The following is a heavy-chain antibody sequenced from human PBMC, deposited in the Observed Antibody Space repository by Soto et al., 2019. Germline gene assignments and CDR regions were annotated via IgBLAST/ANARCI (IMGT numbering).Heavy chain of an antibody. J-gene: IGHJ4*02. CDR1: GFTFSSYW. CDR3: ARDTHAHYDFWSGYYYYFDY. Sequence: PGGSLRLSCAASGFTFSSYWMSWVRQAPGKGLEWVANIKQDGSEKYYVDSVKGRFTISRDNAKNSLYLQMNSLRAEDTAVYYCARDTHAHYDFWSGYYYYFDYWRQGTLVTVSS. V-gene: IGHV3-7*01. D-gene: IGHD3-3*01. CDR2: IKQDGSEK.